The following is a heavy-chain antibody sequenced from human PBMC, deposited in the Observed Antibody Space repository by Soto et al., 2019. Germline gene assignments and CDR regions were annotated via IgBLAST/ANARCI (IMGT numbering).Heavy chain of an antibody. CDR3: AREGITMVRGVITRHYYYYGMDV. CDR1: GDSVSSNSAG. J-gene: IGHJ6*02. Sequence: SQTLSLTCAITGDSVSSNSAGWSWVRQSPSRGLEWLGRTYYRSKWYNDYAVSVKSRITINPDTSKNQFSLQLNSVTPEDTAVYYCAREGITMVRGVITRHYYYYGMDVWGQGTTVTVSS. CDR2: TYYRSKWYN. D-gene: IGHD3-10*01. V-gene: IGHV6-1*01.